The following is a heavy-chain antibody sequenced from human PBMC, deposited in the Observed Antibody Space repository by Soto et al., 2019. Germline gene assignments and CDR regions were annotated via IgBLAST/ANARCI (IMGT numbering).Heavy chain of an antibody. CDR1: GFTFTSHS. J-gene: IGHJ4*02. Sequence: EVQLVESGGALVQPGGSLRLSCAVSGFTFTSHSMSWVRQAPGEGLEWVANIRQDGHEKYYVDSVRGRFTISRDNAQNSLYLQMDSLGAEDTAMYYCARDLPGYCSTTNCYYYFDFWGQGTLVTVSS. D-gene: IGHD2-2*01. CDR3: ARDLPGYCSTTNCYYYFDF. CDR2: IRQDGHEK. V-gene: IGHV3-7*03.